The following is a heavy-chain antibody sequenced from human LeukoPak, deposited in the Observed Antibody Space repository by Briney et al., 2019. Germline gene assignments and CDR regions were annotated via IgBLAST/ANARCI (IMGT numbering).Heavy chain of an antibody. V-gene: IGHV4-34*01. CDR3: ARGQWFRAF. D-gene: IGHD3-10*01. CDR2: IHYSGSA. Sequence: PSETLSLTCAVYGGSFSGYYWTWIRQPPGKGLEWVGEIHYSGSATYNPSLKSRVTISVDTSKNQFSLKMNSVTAADTAVYYCARGQWFRAFWSRGTPVTVSS. CDR1: GGSFSGYY. J-gene: IGHJ4*02.